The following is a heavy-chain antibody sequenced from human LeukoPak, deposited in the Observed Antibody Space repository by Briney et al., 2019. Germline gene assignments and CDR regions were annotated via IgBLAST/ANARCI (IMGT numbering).Heavy chain of an antibody. Sequence: GESLQISCKGSGYSFTSYWIGWVRQMPGKGLEWMGIIYPGDSDTRYSPSFQGQVTISADKSISTAYLQWSSLKASDTAMYYCASTAYSSSWYPPYFDYWGQGTLVTVSS. CDR3: ASTAYSSSWYPPYFDY. CDR2: IYPGDSDT. CDR1: GYSFTSYW. V-gene: IGHV5-51*01. J-gene: IGHJ4*02. D-gene: IGHD6-13*01.